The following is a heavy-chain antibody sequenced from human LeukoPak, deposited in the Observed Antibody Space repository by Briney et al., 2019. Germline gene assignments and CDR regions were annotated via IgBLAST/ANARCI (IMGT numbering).Heavy chain of an antibody. V-gene: IGHV3-15*01. J-gene: IGHJ4*02. CDR1: GFTFSNAR. Sequence: GGSMRLSCAASGFTFSNARMNWVRQAPGRGLEWVGRIKTKTEDGATDYSAPVKARFTISRDDSETTLYLQMNGLKTEDTAIYYCTTYVGATAYWGQGTLVTVSS. D-gene: IGHD1-26*01. CDR2: IKTKTEDGAT. CDR3: TTYVGATAY.